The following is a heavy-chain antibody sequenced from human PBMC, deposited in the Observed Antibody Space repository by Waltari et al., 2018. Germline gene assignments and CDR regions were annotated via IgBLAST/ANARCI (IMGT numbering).Heavy chain of an antibody. CDR3: AAEKWERQGGYYYFGMDV. J-gene: IGHJ6*02. CDR1: GDTFTSCD. D-gene: IGHD1-26*01. Sequence: QVQLVQSGAEVKKPGASVKVSCKASGDTFTSCDINWVRQASGQGLGWMGWMNPKGGNTNHAQKCLGRVTMTMDISVNTAYMELSSLTSEDTAVYYCAAEKWERQGGYYYFGMDVWGQGTTVTVSS. V-gene: IGHV1-8*01. CDR2: MNPKGGNT.